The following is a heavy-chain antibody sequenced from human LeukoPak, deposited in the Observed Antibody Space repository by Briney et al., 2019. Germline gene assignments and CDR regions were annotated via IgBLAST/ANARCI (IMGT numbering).Heavy chain of an antibody. D-gene: IGHD6-6*01. Sequence: PSETLSLTCAVYGGSFSGYYWSWIRQPPGKGLEWIGEINHSGSTNYNPSLESRVTISVDTSKNQFSLKLSSVTAADTAVYYCARGRRGAARPHRIFSVWDYWGQGTLVTVSS. CDR1: GGSFSGYY. V-gene: IGHV4-34*01. CDR3: ARGRRGAARPHRIFSVWDY. J-gene: IGHJ4*02. CDR2: INHSGST.